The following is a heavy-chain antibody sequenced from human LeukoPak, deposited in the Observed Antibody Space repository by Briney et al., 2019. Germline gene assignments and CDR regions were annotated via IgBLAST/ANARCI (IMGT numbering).Heavy chain of an antibody. V-gene: IGHV3-7*01. CDR2: IKPDGSEK. CDR1: GFTFSTYW. D-gene: IGHD3-10*01. Sequence: GGSLRLSCAASGFTFSTYWMSWVRQAPGKGLEWVANIKPDGSEKNYVDSVKGRFSISRDNAKNSLHLQMNNLRAEDTAVYYCARSLWPEDYWAQGTLVTVSS. CDR3: ARSLWPEDY. J-gene: IGHJ4*02.